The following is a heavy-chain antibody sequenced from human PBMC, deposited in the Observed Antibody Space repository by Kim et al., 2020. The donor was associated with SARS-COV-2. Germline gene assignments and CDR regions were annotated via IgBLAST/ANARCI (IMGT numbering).Heavy chain of an antibody. CDR2: INAGNGNT. J-gene: IGHJ4*02. Sequence: ASVKVSCKASGYTFTSYAMHWVRQAPGQRLEWMGWINAGNGNTKYSQKFQGRVTITRDTSASTAYMELSSLRSEDTAVYYCARDFTMVRGVIGYWGQGTLVTVSS. CDR3: ARDFTMVRGVIGY. V-gene: IGHV1-3*01. CDR1: GYTFTSYA. D-gene: IGHD3-10*01.